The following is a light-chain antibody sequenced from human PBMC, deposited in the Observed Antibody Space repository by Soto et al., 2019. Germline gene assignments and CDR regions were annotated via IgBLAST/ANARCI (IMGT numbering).Light chain of an antibody. CDR2: GAS. CDR3: QPYGSSPPT. V-gene: IGKV3-20*01. Sequence: EIVLTQSPGTLSLSPGERATLSCRASQNVYNNYLAWYQQKPGQAPRLLINGASSRATGIPDRFSASGSGTDFTLTISRLEPEDFAVYYCQPYGSSPPTFGGGTKVPIQ. J-gene: IGKJ4*01. CDR1: QNVYNNY.